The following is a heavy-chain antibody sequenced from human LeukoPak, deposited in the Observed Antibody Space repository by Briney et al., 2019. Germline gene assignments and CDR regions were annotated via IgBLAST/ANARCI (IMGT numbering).Heavy chain of an antibody. CDR3: AKGGITMIVVAPFDY. V-gene: IGHV3-9*01. CDR2: ISWNSGSI. Sequence: GGSLRLSCAASGFTFDDYAMLWVRQAPGKGLEWVSGISWNSGSIGYAASVKGRFTISRDNAKNSPYLQMNSLRAEDTALYYCAKGGITMIVVAPFDYWGQGTLVTVSS. D-gene: IGHD3-22*01. CDR1: GFTFDDYA. J-gene: IGHJ4*02.